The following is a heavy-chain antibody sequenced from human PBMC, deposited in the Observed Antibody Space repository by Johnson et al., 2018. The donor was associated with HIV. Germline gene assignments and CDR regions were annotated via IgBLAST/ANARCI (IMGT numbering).Heavy chain of an antibody. J-gene: IGHJ3*02. CDR3: AKVLWEGDAFDI. CDR1: GFTFDDYG. V-gene: IGHV3-30*18. Sequence: QMLLVESGGGVVRPGGSLRLSCAASGFTFDDYGMSWVRQAPGQGLEWVAVISYDGSNKYYADSVKGRFTISRDNSKNTLYLQMNSLRAEDTAVYYCAKVLWEGDAFDIWGQGTMVTVSS. D-gene: IGHD2-2*01. CDR2: ISYDGSNK.